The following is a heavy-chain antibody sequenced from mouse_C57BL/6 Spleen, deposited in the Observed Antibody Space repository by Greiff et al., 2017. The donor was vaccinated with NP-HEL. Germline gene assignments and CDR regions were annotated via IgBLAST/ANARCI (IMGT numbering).Heavy chain of an antibody. J-gene: IGHJ3*01. V-gene: IGHV1-26*01. Sequence: EVQLQQSGPELVKPGASVKISCKASGYTFTDYYMNWVKQSHGKSLEWIGDINPNNGGTSYNQKFKGKATLTVDKSSSTAYMELRSLTSEDSAVYYCAKDDYDASLAYWGQGTLVTVSA. CDR2: INPNNGGT. D-gene: IGHD2-4*01. CDR3: AKDDYDASLAY. CDR1: GYTFTDYY.